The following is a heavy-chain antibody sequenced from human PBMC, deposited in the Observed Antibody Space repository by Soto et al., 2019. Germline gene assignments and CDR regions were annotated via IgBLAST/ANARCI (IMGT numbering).Heavy chain of an antibody. Sequence: GSVKVCFKASGYTFTSYYIHWVRQAPGQGLEWMGIINPSGGSTSYAQKFQGRVTMTRDTSTSTVYMELSSLRSEDTAVYYCAREADSYGMDVWGQGTTVTVSS. J-gene: IGHJ6*01. CDR3: AREADSYGMDV. V-gene: IGHV1-46*01. CDR1: GYTFTSYY. D-gene: IGHD3-3*01. CDR2: INPSGGST.